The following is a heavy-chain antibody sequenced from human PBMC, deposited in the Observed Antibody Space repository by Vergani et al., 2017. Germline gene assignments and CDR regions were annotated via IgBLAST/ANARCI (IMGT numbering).Heavy chain of an antibody. D-gene: IGHD2-21*02. CDR3: VSARRTCSADDCPRYYFDY. CDR1: GYIFTSDD. CDR2: MNPNSGNT. J-gene: IGHJ4*02. V-gene: IGHV1-8*01. Sequence: QVQLVQSGAEVKKPGASVRVSCKAFGYIFTSDDIDWVRQATGQGLEWMGWMNPNSGNTGYGQRFQGRVTITRDTSISTAYLELSSLRSEDTAVYYCVSARRTCSADDCPRYYFDYWGQGTLVTVSS.